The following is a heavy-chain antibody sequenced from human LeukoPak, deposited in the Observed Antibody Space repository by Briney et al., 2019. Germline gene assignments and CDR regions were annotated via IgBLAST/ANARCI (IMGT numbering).Heavy chain of an antibody. CDR3: ARAAYYYDSSGYYYRVADY. V-gene: IGHV1-69*01. D-gene: IGHD3-22*01. J-gene: IGHJ4*02. CDR1: GGTFSSYA. CDR2: IIPIFGTA. Sequence: SVKVSCKASGGTFSSYAISWVRQAPGQGLEWMGGIIPIFGTANYAQKFQGRVTITADESTSTAYMELSSLRSEDTAVYYCARAAYYYDSSGYYYRVADYWGQGTLVTVSS.